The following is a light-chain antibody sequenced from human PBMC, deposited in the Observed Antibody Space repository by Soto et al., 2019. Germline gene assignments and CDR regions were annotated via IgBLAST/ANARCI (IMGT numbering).Light chain of an antibody. CDR3: QQYGSSPPFT. Sequence: EIVLTQSPATLSLSPGERATLSCRASQSVSSRYLAWYQQKPGQAPRLLIYGASNRATGIPDRFSGSGSGTDFTLTISRLEPEDFAVYFCQQYGSSPPFTFGQGTKVEIK. CDR2: GAS. J-gene: IGKJ2*01. V-gene: IGKV3-20*01. CDR1: QSVSSRY.